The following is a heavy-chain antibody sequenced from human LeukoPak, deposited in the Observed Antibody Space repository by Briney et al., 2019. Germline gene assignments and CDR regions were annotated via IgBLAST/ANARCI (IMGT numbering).Heavy chain of an antibody. Sequence: PGGSLRLSCAASGFTFSHYGMHWVRQAPGKGLEWVAIIWYDGSNAYYAGSVKGRFTISRDNSKNTVYLQMDSLRGEDTAVYFCARDYGATVVARGAFAVWGQGTMVTVSS. J-gene: IGHJ3*01. D-gene: IGHD4-23*01. V-gene: IGHV3-33*01. CDR3: ARDYGATVVARGAFAV. CDR1: GFTFSHYG. CDR2: IWYDGSNA.